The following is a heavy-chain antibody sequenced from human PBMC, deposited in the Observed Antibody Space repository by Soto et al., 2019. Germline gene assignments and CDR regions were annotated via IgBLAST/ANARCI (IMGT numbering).Heavy chain of an antibody. J-gene: IGHJ4*02. Sequence: QLQLQESGPGLVKPSETLSLTCTVSGGSISSRSYYWGWIRQPPGKGMEWIGSIYYSGSTYYNPSLKSRVTISVDTSKNQFSLKLSSVTAADTAVYYCARRGYSSGDTFDYWGQGTLVTVSS. CDR3: ARRGYSSGDTFDY. V-gene: IGHV4-39*01. CDR1: GGSISSRSYY. D-gene: IGHD6-19*01. CDR2: IYYSGST.